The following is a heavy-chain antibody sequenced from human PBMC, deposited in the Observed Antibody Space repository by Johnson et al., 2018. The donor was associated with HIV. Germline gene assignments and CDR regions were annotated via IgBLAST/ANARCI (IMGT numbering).Heavy chain of an antibody. D-gene: IGHD3-3*02. J-gene: IGHJ3*02. CDR3: TTGLRIFEVVPLDGFDI. Sequence: QMLLVESGGGVVQPGRSLRLSCAASGFTFSSYGMHWVRQAPGKGLEWVAVMWYDGSNRYYADSVKGRFTISRDNSKNTLYLQMNSLKTEDTATYYCTTGLRIFEVVPLDGFDIWGQGTVITVPS. CDR1: GFTFSSYG. CDR2: MWYDGSNR. V-gene: IGHV3-33*08.